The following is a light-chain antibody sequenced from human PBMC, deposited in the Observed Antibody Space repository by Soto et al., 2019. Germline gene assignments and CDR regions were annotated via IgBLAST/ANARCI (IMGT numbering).Light chain of an antibody. CDR3: VLYMGNGDWV. CDR2: STN. Sequence: QTVVTQEPSFSVSPGGTVTLTCGLSSGSVSTSYSPSWYHQTPGQAPRTLIYSTNTRSSGVPDRISGSILGNKAALTITGAQAEDESDYYCVLYMGNGDWVFGGGTKVTVL. J-gene: IGLJ3*02. V-gene: IGLV8-61*01. CDR1: SGSVSTSYS.